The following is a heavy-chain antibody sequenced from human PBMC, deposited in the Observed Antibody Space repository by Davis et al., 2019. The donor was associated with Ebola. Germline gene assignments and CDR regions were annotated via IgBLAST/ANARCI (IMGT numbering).Heavy chain of an antibody. CDR2: VYSGGYT. J-gene: IGHJ4*02. CDR1: GFTVSNNY. CDR3: ARIRLGGQEVDY. V-gene: IGHV3-53*01. D-gene: IGHD2-15*01. Sequence: GESLKISCAASGFTVSNNYMSWVRQAPGKGLEWVSVVYSGGYTDYADSVKGRFTISRDNSKNTLYLQMNSLRAEDTAVYYCARIRLGGQEVDYWGQGTLVTVSS.